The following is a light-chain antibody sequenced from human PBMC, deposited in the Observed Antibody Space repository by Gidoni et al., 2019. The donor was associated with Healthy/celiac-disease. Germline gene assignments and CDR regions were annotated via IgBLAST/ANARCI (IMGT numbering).Light chain of an antibody. CDR2: AAS. CDR3: QKYNSAPPGGT. V-gene: IGKV1-27*01. CDR1: QGISNY. Sequence: DIQMTQSPSSLSASVGDRVTITCRASQGISNYLAWYQQKPGKVPKLLIYAASTLQSGVPSRFSGNGSGTDFTLTISSLQPEDVATYYCQKYNSAPPGGTFGQGTKVEIK. J-gene: IGKJ1*01.